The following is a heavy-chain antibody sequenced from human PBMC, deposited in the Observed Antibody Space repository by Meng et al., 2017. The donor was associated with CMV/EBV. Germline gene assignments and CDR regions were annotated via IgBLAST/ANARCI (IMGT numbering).Heavy chain of an antibody. D-gene: IGHD1-26*01. J-gene: IGHJ6*02. CDR1: SGSISSYY. CDR3: ARVWWELPLGGFYYYYGMDV. Sequence: SETLSLTCTVSSGSISSYYWSWIRQPPGKGLEWIGYIYYSGSTNYNPSLKSRVTISVDTSKNQFSLKLSSVTAADTAVYYCARVWWELPLGGFYYYYGMDVWGQGTTVTVSS. V-gene: IGHV4-59*01. CDR2: IYYSGST.